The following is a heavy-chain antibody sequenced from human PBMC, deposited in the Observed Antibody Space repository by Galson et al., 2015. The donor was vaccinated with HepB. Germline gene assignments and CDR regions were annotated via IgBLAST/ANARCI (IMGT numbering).Heavy chain of an antibody. CDR2: IDWDDDK. D-gene: IGHD6-19*01. J-gene: IGHJ1*01. Sequence: PALVKPTQTLTLTCTFSGFSLSTSGMCVSWIRQPPGKALEWLALIDWDDDKYYSTSLKTRLTISKDTSKNQVVLTMTNMDPVDTATYYCARINSSTKYSSGWWYFQHWGQGTPVTVSS. CDR1: GFSLSTSGMC. V-gene: IGHV2-70*01. CDR3: ARINSSTKYSSGWWYFQH.